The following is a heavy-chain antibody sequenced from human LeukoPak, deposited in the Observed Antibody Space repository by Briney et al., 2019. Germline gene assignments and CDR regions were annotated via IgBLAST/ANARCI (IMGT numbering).Heavy chain of an antibody. CDR3: AREKAFDWLLLGWFDP. D-gene: IGHD3-9*01. Sequence: PSETLSLTCTVSGGSISSYYWSWIRQPPGKGLEWIGYIYYSGSTNYNASLKSRVTISVDTSKNQFSLKLSSLTAADTAVYYCAREKAFDWLLLGWFDPWGQGTLVTVSS. CDR2: IYYSGST. J-gene: IGHJ5*02. CDR1: GGSISSYY. V-gene: IGHV4-59*12.